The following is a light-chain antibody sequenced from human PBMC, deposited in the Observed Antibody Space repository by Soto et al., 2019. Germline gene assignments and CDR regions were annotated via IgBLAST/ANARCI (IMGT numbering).Light chain of an antibody. CDR3: QQYGTSPPYT. Sequence: EVVLTQSPGTLSLTPGDRATLSCRASQSVSNNYLAWYQQKPGQAPRLVIFGSSDRATSIPDRFSGSGSGTDFTLTISRLEPDDFAVYFCQQYGTSPPYTFGQGTRLEIK. J-gene: IGKJ2*01. CDR1: QSVSNNY. V-gene: IGKV3-20*01. CDR2: GSS.